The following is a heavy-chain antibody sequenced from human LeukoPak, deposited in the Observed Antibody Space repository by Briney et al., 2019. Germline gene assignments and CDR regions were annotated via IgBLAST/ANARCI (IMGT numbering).Heavy chain of an antibody. CDR3: TRGPPYNGSGSYLD. CDR1: GFTVSSNY. Sequence: GGSLRLSCAASGFTVSSNYMSWVRQAPGKGLEWVSVIYSGSTTYYADSVKGRFTISRDNSKNTLYLQMNSLRAEDTAVYYCTRGPPYNGSGSYLDWGQGTLVTVSS. V-gene: IGHV3-53*01. J-gene: IGHJ4*02. CDR2: IYSGSTT. D-gene: IGHD3-10*01.